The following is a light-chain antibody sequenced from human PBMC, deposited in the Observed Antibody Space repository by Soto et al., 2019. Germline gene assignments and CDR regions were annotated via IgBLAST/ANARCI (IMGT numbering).Light chain of an antibody. J-gene: IGKJ1*01. Sequence: EVVLTQSPGTLSLFPGERATLSCRANQSVSSTFLAWYQQKPGQAPRLLIYGASRRATGIPARLSGSGSGTDFTLTIGRLEPGDVAVYYCQQYGTSRKWTFGQGTNVGV. CDR2: GAS. V-gene: IGKV3-20*01. CDR3: QQYGTSRKWT. CDR1: QSVSSTF.